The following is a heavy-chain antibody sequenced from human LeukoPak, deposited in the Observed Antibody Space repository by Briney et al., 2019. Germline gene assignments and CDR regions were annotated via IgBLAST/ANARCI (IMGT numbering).Heavy chain of an antibody. V-gene: IGHV3-64*01. CDR3: ARGGYYDSSGSFDY. Sequence: GGSLRLSCAASGFTFSNYAMYWVRQAPGRGLEYVSAISTNGGSTDYANSVKGRFTISRDNSDNRVFLQMGTPRAEDMAVYYCARGGYYDSSGSFDYWGQGILVTVSS. D-gene: IGHD3-22*01. J-gene: IGHJ4*02. CDR1: GFTFSNYA. CDR2: ISTNGGST.